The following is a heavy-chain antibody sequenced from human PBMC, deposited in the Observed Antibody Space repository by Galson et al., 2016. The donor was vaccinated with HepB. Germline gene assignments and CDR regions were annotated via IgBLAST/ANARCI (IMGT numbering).Heavy chain of an antibody. D-gene: IGHD2-2*01. V-gene: IGHV3-30*04. CDR3: VSGHYAN. Sequence: SLRLSCAASGLTLRNFAMHWVRQAPGRGLEWLAVISFDGETKVYADAVRGRFMISRDNAKDSLSLQMNSLRAEDTAVYYCVSGHYANWGQGTLVTVSS. CDR1: GLTLRNFA. J-gene: IGHJ1*01. CDR2: ISFDGETK.